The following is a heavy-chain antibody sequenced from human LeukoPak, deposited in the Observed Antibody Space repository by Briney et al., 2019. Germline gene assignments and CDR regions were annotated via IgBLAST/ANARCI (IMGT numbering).Heavy chain of an antibody. J-gene: IGHJ4*02. CDR2: INHSGST. V-gene: IGHV4-34*01. D-gene: IGHD6-19*01. CDR1: GGSFSGYY. Sequence: PSETLSLTCAVYGGSFSGYYWSWIRQPPGKGLEWIGEINHSGSTNYNPSLKSRVTISVDTSKNQFSLKLSSVTAADTAVYYCARGLGLSSGWYFDYWGQETLVTVSS. CDR3: ARGLGLSSGWYFDY.